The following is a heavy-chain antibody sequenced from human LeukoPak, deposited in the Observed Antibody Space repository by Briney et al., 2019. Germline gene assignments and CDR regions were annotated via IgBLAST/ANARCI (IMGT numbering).Heavy chain of an antibody. Sequence: SETLSLTCTVSRDSISSYCWSWIRQPAGKGLEWIGRIHTNGNANYNPSLRSRVTLSLDTSRNQFSLKLNSVTAADTAVYYCARNPVTGTNPKFDYWGQGTLVTVSS. D-gene: IGHD1-1*01. J-gene: IGHJ4*02. CDR3: ARNPVTGTNPKFDY. CDR1: RDSISSYC. CDR2: IHTNGNA. V-gene: IGHV4-4*07.